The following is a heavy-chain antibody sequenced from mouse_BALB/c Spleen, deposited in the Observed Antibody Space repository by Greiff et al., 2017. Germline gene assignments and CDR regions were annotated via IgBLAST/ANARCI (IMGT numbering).Heavy chain of an antibody. D-gene: IGHD1-2*01. V-gene: IGHV14-3*02. CDR3: ARWSYYGAMDD. Sequence: EVQLQQSGAELVKPGASVKLSCTASGFNIKDTYMHWVKQRPEQGLEWIGRIDPANGNTKYDPKFQGKATITADTSSNTAYLQLSSLTSEDTAVYYCARWSYYGAMDDWGQGTSVTVSS. J-gene: IGHJ4*01. CDR1: GFNIKDTY. CDR2: IDPANGNT.